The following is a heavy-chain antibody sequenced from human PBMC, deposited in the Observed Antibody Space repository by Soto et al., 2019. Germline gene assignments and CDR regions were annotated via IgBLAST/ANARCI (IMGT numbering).Heavy chain of an antibody. Sequence: KTGGSLRLSCAASGFTFSNAWMSWVRQAPGKGLEWVGRIKSKTDGGTTDYAAPVKGRFTISRDDSKNTLYLQMNSLKTEDTAVYYCTTDGGVANNQNYYYYGMDVWGQGTTVTVSS. CDR1: GFTFSNAW. CDR2: IKSKTDGGTT. V-gene: IGHV3-15*01. J-gene: IGHJ6*02. D-gene: IGHD2-15*01. CDR3: TTDGGVANNQNYYYYGMDV.